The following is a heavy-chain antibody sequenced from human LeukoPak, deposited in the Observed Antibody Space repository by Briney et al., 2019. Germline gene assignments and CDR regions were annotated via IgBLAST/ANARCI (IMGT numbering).Heavy chain of an antibody. V-gene: IGHV1-8*01. Sequence: GASVKVSCKASGYTFTSYDINWVRQATGQGLEWMGWMNPNSGNTGYAQKFQGRVTMTRNTSISTAYMELSSLRSEDTAVYYCAMSHYYGSGKYDAFDIWGQGTMVTVSS. J-gene: IGHJ3*02. CDR1: GYTFTSYD. CDR2: MNPNSGNT. D-gene: IGHD3-10*01. CDR3: AMSHYYGSGKYDAFDI.